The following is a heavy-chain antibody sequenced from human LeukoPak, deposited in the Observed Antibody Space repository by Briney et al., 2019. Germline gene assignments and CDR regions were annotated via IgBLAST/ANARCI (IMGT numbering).Heavy chain of an antibody. V-gene: IGHV3-23*01. CDR2: IGAGGTNT. D-gene: IGHD3-22*01. CDR1: GGSIRSSYYY. CDR3: AKTPKNYDSSGGGGFDY. Sequence: PSETLSLTCTVSGGSIRSSYYYWGWIRQPPGKGLEWVSSIGAGGTNTYYADSVKGRFTISRDNSKNTLYLQMNSLRADDTAVYYCAKTPKNYDSSGGGGFDYLGQGTLVTVSS. J-gene: IGHJ4*02.